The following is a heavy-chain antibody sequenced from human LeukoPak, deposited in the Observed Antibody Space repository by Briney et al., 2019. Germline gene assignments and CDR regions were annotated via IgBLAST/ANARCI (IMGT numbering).Heavy chain of an antibody. D-gene: IGHD6-13*01. J-gene: IGHJ3*02. CDR2: ISAYNGNT. CDR1: GYTFTSYG. CDR3: ARDRWGIAAGSDAFDI. V-gene: IGHV1-18*01. Sequence: GASVKVSCKASGYTFTSYGISWVRQAPGQGLEWMGWISAYNGNTNYAQKLQGRVTMTTDTSTSTAYMELRSLRSDDTAVYYCARDRWGIAAGSDAFDIWGQGTMVTVSS.